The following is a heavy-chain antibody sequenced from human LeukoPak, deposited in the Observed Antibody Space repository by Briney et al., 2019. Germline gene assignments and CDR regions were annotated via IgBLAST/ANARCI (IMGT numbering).Heavy chain of an antibody. CDR3: ARGGIAAAGQYDY. Sequence: PSETLSLTCTVSGYSISSGYYWGWIRQPPGKGLEWIGSIYHSGSTYYNPSLKSRVTISVDTSKNQFSLKLSSVTAADTAVYYCARGGIAAAGQYDYWGQGTLVTVSS. J-gene: IGHJ4*02. CDR2: IYHSGST. V-gene: IGHV4-38-2*02. CDR1: GYSISSGYY. D-gene: IGHD6-13*01.